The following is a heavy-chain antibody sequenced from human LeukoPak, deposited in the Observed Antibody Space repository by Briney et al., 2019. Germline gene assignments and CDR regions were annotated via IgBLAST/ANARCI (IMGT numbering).Heavy chain of an antibody. CDR1: GGTFSSYA. D-gene: IGHD3-22*01. J-gene: IGHJ4*02. CDR2: IIPIFDTA. CDR3: ARDFLRFPLGYYGSSGD. V-gene: IGHV1-69*05. Sequence: ASVKVSCKASGGTFSSYAISWVRPAPGQGLEWMGRIIPIFDTANYVQKFQGRVTITTDESTSTAYMGLRSLGSDDTAVYYCARDFLRFPLGYYGSSGDWGQGTLVTVSS.